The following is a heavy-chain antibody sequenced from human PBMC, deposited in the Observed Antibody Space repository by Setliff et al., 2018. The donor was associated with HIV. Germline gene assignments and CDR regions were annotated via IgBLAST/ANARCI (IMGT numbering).Heavy chain of an antibody. CDR2: IYSSGST. CDR1: GGSINSYY. D-gene: IGHD3-9*01. Sequence: SETLSLTCTVSGGSINSYYWSWIRQPAGKGLEWIGRIYSSGSTNYNPSLKSRVTMSVDTSKNQISLKLSSVTAEDTALYYCAKVMITTTWAFDFWGQGTPVTVSS. V-gene: IGHV4-4*07. CDR3: AKVMITTTWAFDF. J-gene: IGHJ4*02.